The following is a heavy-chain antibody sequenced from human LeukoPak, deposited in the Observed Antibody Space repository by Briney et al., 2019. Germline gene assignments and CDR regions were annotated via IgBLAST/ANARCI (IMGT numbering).Heavy chain of an antibody. Sequence: ASVKVSCKASGYTFTSYGISWVRQAPGQGLEWMGWISAYNGNTNYAQKFQGRVTMTRDTSISTAYMELSRLRSDDTAVYYCARDHTRVLRYRLDYWGQGTLVTVSS. CDR2: ISAYNGNT. CDR1: GYTFTSYG. V-gene: IGHV1-18*01. J-gene: IGHJ4*02. D-gene: IGHD3-9*01. CDR3: ARDHTRVLRYRLDY.